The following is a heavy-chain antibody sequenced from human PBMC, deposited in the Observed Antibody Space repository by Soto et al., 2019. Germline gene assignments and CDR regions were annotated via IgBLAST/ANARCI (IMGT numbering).Heavy chain of an antibody. D-gene: IGHD6-6*01. CDR2: TYYRSKWYN. CDR1: GDSVSSNSAA. CDR3: ANATLGIAARPGDGMDV. Sequence: SQTLSLTCAISGDSVSSNSAAWNWIRQSPSRCLEWLGRTYYRSKWYNDYAVSVKSRITITPDTSKNQFSLQLNLVTPEDTAVYYCANATLGIAARPGDGMDVWGQGTTVTVSS. V-gene: IGHV6-1*01. J-gene: IGHJ6*02.